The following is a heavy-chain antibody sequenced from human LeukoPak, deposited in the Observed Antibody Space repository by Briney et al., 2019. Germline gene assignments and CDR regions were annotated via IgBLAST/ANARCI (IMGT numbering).Heavy chain of an antibody. V-gene: IGHV1-58*01. CDR3: ASNYYGSGSYLRGDLFDY. CDR1: GFTFTSSA. J-gene: IGHJ4*02. Sequence: SVKVSCKASGFTFTSSAVQWVRQARGQRLEWIGWIVVGSGNTNYTQKFQERVTITRDMSTSTAYMELSSLRSEDTAVYYCASNYYGSGSYLRGDLFDYWGQGTLVTVSS. D-gene: IGHD3-10*01. CDR2: IVVGSGNT.